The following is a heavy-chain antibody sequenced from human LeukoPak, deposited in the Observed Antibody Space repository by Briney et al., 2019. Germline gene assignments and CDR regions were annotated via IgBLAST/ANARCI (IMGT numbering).Heavy chain of an antibody. D-gene: IGHD1-1*01. V-gene: IGHV3-21*01. CDR3: ARAKTGAAHPFDY. Sequence: PGGSLRLSCAASGFTFSSYSMNWVRQAPGKGLEWISSISSSSYIYYADSVKGRFTISRDNAKNSLYLQMNSLRAEDTAVYYCARAKTGAAHPFDYWGQGTLVTVSS. CDR2: ISSSSYI. CDR1: GFTFSSYS. J-gene: IGHJ4*02.